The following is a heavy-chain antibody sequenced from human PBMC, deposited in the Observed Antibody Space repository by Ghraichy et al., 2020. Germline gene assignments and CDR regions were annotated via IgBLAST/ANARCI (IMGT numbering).Heavy chain of an antibody. CDR2: INQDGTEK. D-gene: IGHD1-7*01. CDR1: GFTFNTW. V-gene: IGHV3-7*01. Sequence: GESLNISCAVSGFTFNTWMSWVRQAPGKGLEWVGQINQDGTEKYYVASVKGRFTISRDNAKTSLYLHMSSLRAEDTAVYYCARDNTGTTFDYWGQGTLVSVFS. CDR3: ARDNTGTTFDY. J-gene: IGHJ4*02.